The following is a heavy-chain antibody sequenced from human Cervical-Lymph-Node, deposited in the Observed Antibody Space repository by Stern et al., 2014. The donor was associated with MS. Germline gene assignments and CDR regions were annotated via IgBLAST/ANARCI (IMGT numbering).Heavy chain of an antibody. CDR2: IRGSGGST. V-gene: IGHV3-23*04. J-gene: IGHJ1*01. D-gene: IGHD4-17*01. Sequence: EVQLVESGGGLVQPGGSLRLSCAASGFTFSSYAMSWVRQAPGKGLEWVSAIRGSGGSTYYADSVKGRFTISRDNSKNTLYLQMNSLRAEDTAVYYCAKDLGRTTVYPEYFQHWGQGTLVTVSS. CDR1: GFTFSSYA. CDR3: AKDLGRTTVYPEYFQH.